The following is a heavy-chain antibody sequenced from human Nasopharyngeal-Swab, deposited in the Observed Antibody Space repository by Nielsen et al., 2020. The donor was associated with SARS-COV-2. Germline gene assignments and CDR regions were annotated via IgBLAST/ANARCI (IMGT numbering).Heavy chain of an antibody. J-gene: IGHJ4*02. CDR3: ARDPPRFGELLPFDY. CDR1: GYSISSGYY. V-gene: IGHV4-38-2*02. Sequence: SATLSLTCSVSGYSISSGYYWGWIRQPPGKGLEWIGSIYHSGSTYYNPSLKSRVTISVDTSKNQFSLKLSSVTAADTAVYYCARDPPRFGELLPFDYWGQGTLVTVSS. D-gene: IGHD3-10*01. CDR2: IYHSGST.